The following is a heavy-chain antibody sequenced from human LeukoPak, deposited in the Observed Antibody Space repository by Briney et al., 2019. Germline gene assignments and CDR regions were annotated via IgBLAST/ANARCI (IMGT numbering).Heavy chain of an antibody. CDR2: IKQDGSEK. D-gene: IGHD2-15*01. J-gene: IGHJ3*02. Sequence: GGSLRLSCAPSGFTFSSYWMSCVRQSPGNGLEWVANIKQDGSEKYYVDSVKGRFTISRDNAKNSLYLQMNSMRAEDTAVYYCVRDARIGPRSDAFDIWGQGTMVSVS. CDR3: VRDARIGPRSDAFDI. V-gene: IGHV3-7*01. CDR1: GFTFSSYW.